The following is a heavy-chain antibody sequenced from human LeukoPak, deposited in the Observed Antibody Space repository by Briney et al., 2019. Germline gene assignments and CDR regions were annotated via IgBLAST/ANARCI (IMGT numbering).Heavy chain of an antibody. J-gene: IGHJ6*04. Sequence: PGGSLRLSCAASGFTFSSMNWVRQAPGKGLEWVAVISYDGSNKYYADSVKGRFTISRDNSKNTLYLQMNSLRAEDTAVYYCAELGITMIGGVWGKGTTVTISS. CDR2: ISYDGSNK. CDR3: AELGITMIGGV. D-gene: IGHD3-10*02. CDR1: GFTFSS. V-gene: IGHV3-30*18.